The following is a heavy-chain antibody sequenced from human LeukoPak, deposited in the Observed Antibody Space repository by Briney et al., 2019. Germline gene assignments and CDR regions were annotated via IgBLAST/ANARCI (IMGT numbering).Heavy chain of an antibody. CDR3: ARRYGGYHYYFDY. V-gene: IGHV4-39*01. Sequence: SETLSLTCTVSGASISSDNYWGWIRQAPGKGLELIGSVHFSGTTYYNPSLKSRVTISVDTSKNQFSLKLSSVTAADTAVYYCARRYGGYHYYFDYWGQGTLVTVSS. CDR1: GASISSDNY. D-gene: IGHD4-23*01. CDR2: VHFSGTT. J-gene: IGHJ4*02.